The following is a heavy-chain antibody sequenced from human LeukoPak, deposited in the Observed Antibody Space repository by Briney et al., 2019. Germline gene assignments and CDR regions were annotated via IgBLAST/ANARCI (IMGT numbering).Heavy chain of an antibody. Sequence: GGSLRLSCAASGFTFSSYAMHWVRQAPGKGLEWVAVISYDGSNKYYADSVKGRFTISRDNSKNTLYLQMNSLRAEDTAVYYCASPMLPHAFDVWGQGTMVTVSS. CDR3: ASPMLPHAFDV. CDR1: GFTFSSYA. D-gene: IGHD2-8*01. CDR2: ISYDGSNK. J-gene: IGHJ3*01. V-gene: IGHV3-30*04.